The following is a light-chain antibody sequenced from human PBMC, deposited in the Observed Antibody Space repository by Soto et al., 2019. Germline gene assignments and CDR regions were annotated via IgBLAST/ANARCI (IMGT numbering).Light chain of an antibody. CDR1: RSDVGGYRF. V-gene: IGLV2-11*01. CDR3: CSDAGGCTWV. Sequence: QSALTQPRSVSGSPGQSVTISCTGARSDVGGYRFVSWYQQHPDKAPKLMIYDVDKRPSGVPDLFSGSTSANTASLTISGVQADDEADYFCCSDAGGCTWVFGGVTKVTVL. CDR2: DVD. J-gene: IGLJ3*02.